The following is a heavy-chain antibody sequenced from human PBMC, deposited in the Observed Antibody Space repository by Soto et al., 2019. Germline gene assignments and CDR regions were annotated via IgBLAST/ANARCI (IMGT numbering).Heavy chain of an antibody. CDR1: GGAMRTYF. Sequence: SETESLTCTVSGGAMRTYFWTWILQPPWKGLEWNGYIHYSGTTRVFPSYNPSLRRRGTISEDTSKNQFSLKLLSVTTAVTAVYFCAAGEASSRNLAPYYLDFWGQGTLVTVSS. V-gene: IGHV4-59*01. D-gene: IGHD6-13*01. CDR2: IHYSGTT. CDR3: AAGEASSRNLAPYYLDF. J-gene: IGHJ4*02.